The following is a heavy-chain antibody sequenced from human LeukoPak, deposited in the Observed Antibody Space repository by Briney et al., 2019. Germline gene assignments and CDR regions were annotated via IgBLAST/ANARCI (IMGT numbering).Heavy chain of an antibody. V-gene: IGHV1-45*02. CDR1: GYTFTYRY. D-gene: IGHD6-13*01. J-gene: IGHJ3*02. CDR3: ARAGPSSSRYGKAFDI. CDR2: ITPFNGNT. Sequence: ASVKVSCKASGYTFTYRYLHWVRQAPGQALEWMGWITPFNGNTNYAQKFQDRVTITRDRSMSTAYMELSSLRSEDTAMYYCARAGPSSSRYGKAFDIWGQGTMVTVSS.